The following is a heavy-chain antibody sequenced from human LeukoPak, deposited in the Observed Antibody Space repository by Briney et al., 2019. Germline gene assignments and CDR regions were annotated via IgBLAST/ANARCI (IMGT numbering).Heavy chain of an antibody. CDR2: ISYDGSNK. CDR3: ARDSHPITMIVVVSGWFNP. D-gene: IGHD3-22*01. Sequence: GGSLRLSCAASGFTFSSYAMHWVRQAPGKGLEWVAVISYDGSNKYYADSVKGRFTISRDNSKNTLYLQMNSLRAEDTAVYYCARDSHPITMIVVVSGWFNPWGQGTLVTVSS. J-gene: IGHJ5*02. CDR1: GFTFSSYA. V-gene: IGHV3-30-3*01.